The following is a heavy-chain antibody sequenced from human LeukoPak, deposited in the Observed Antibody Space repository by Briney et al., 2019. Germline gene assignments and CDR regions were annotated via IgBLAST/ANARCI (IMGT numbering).Heavy chain of an antibody. CDR3: ARRFIAAAFFDH. Sequence: GGSLRLSCAASGFTFISYWMSWVRQAPGKGLEWVANIKEDGSEKYYVDSVRGRFTLSRDNAKNSLYLQMNSLRAEDTAVYYCARRFIAAAFFDHWGQGTLVAVSS. CDR1: GFTFISYW. J-gene: IGHJ4*02. CDR2: IKEDGSEK. D-gene: IGHD6-13*01. V-gene: IGHV3-7*01.